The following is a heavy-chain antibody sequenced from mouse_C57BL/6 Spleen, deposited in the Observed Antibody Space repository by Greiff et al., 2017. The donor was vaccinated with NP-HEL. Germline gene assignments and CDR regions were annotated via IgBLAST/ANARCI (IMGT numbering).Heavy chain of an antibody. CDR1: GFTFSDYG. Sequence: EVKLVESGGGLVKPGGSLKLSCAASGFTFSDYGMHWVRQAPEKGLEWVAYISSGSSTIYYADTVKGRFTISRDNATTTLFLHMTSLRSEATAMYYCARQGITGTWFAYWGQGTLVTVSA. D-gene: IGHD4-1*01. CDR2: ISSGSSTI. V-gene: IGHV5-17*01. J-gene: IGHJ3*01. CDR3: ARQGITGTWFAY.